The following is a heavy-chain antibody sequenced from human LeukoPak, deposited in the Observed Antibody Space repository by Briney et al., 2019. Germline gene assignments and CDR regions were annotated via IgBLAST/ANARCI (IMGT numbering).Heavy chain of an antibody. CDR3: ASRVYGLGSFNY. V-gene: IGHV4-39*01. D-gene: IGHD3-10*01. Sequence: SETLSLTCTVAGDSISSTSYYWDWIRQPPGKGLEWIGSIYNSGTTYYNPSLKSRVTISVDTSKNQFSLKVSSVTAADTAVYYCASRVYGLGSFNYWGQGTLVTVSS. CDR1: GDSISSTSYY. CDR2: IYNSGTT. J-gene: IGHJ4*01.